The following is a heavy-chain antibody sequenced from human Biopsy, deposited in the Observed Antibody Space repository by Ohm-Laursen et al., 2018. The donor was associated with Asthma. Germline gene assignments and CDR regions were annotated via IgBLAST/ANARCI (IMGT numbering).Heavy chain of an antibody. V-gene: IGHV3-30*18. CDR2: IWYDGSNK. D-gene: IGHD1-1*01. Sequence: SSLKLSCTASGFTLTTYAIHWVRQAPGKGLEWVAVIWYDGSNKYYADSVKGRFTISRDNSKNTLYLQMNSLRAEDTAVYYCAKESGSNYAFDIWGQGTMVTVSS. CDR3: AKESGSNYAFDI. J-gene: IGHJ3*02. CDR1: GFTLTTYA.